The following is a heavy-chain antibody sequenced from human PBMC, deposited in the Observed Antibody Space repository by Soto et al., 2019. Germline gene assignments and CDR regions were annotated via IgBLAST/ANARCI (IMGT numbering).Heavy chain of an antibody. J-gene: IGHJ4*02. CDR3: ARAYDFWSGYPYFDY. CDR2: IYYSGST. CDR1: GGSISSGGYY. Sequence: PSETLSLTCTVSGGSISSGGYYWSWIRQHPGKGLEWIGYIYYSGSTYYNPSLKSRVTISVDTSKNQFSLKLSSVTAAGTAVYYCARAYDFWSGYPYFDYWGQGTLVTVSS. D-gene: IGHD3-3*01. V-gene: IGHV4-31*03.